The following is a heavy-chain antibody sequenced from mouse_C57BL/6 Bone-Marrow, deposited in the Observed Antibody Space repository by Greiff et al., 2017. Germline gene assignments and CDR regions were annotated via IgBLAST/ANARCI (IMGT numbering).Heavy chain of an antibody. CDR3: ERIYNDHVSNDYAMDY. D-gene: IGHD2-4*01. CDR2: INPYNGGT. V-gene: IGHV1-19*01. CDR1: GYTFTDYY. Sequence: EVQLQQSGPVLVKPGASVKMSCKASGYTFTDYYMNWVKQSHGKSLEWIGVINPYNGGTSYTQKFKGKATLTVYKSSSTAYMELNSLTSEDSAGYDGERIYNDHVSNDYAMDYWGQGTSVTVSS. J-gene: IGHJ4*01.